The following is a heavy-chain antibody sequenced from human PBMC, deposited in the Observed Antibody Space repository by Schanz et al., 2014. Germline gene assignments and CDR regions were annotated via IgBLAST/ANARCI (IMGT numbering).Heavy chain of an antibody. J-gene: IGHJ6*02. CDR1: GFTFSDYY. D-gene: IGHD3-10*01. V-gene: IGHV3-11*05. CDR3: RLWFGELYYGMDV. Sequence: QVQLVESGGGLVKPGGSLRLSCAASGFTFSDYYMSWIRQAPGKGLEWVSYISSSSSDTNYADSVKGRFTISRDNAKNSLYLQMNSLRAEDTAVYYCRLWFGELYYGMDVWGQGTTVTVSS. CDR2: ISSSSSDT.